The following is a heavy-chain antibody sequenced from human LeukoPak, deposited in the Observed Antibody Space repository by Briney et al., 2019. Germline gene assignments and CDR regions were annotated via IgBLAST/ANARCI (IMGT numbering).Heavy chain of an antibody. J-gene: IGHJ3*01. CDR3: ARGLGYDRGALLGGVFDL. Sequence: GRSLRLSCAASGFTFSSYAMHWVRQAPGKGLEWVAVISYDGSNKYYADSVKGRFTISRDNSKNTLYLQMNSLRAEDTAVYYCARGLGYDRGALLGGVFDLGGQGTMVTVFS. CDR1: GFTFSSYA. D-gene: IGHD3-22*01. CDR2: ISYDGSNK. V-gene: IGHV3-30-3*01.